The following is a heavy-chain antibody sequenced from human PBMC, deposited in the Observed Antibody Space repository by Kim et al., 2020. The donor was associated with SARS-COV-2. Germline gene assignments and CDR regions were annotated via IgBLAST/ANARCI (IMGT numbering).Heavy chain of an antibody. CDR3: ARYFDY. J-gene: IGHJ4*02. V-gene: IGHV3-7*01. CDR2: QDGGEK. Sequence: QDGGEKYYGDSLKGRFTISRDNAKNSLYLQMNSLRAEDTAVYYCARYFDYWGQGTVVTVSS.